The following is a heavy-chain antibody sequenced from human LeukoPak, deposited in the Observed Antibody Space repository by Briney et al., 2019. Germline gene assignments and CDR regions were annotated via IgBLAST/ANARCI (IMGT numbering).Heavy chain of an antibody. CDR1: GFTFSSYA. V-gene: IGHV3-30*14. CDR2: ISYDGSNK. Sequence: GGSLRLSCAASGFTFSSYAMHWVRQAPGKGLEGVAVISYDGSNKYYADSVKGRFTISRDSSKNTLYLKMKSLRAEDTAVYYCARGFPPAHWGQGTLVTVSS. D-gene: IGHD3-10*01. J-gene: IGHJ4*02. CDR3: ARGFPPAH.